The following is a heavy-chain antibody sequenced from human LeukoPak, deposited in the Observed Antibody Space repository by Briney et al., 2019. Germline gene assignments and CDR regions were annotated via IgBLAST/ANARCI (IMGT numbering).Heavy chain of an antibody. D-gene: IGHD6-19*01. CDR3: ATGGSGWSFDK. CDR1: GDTVSTNSAT. J-gene: IGHJ4*02. Sequence: SQTLSLTSAISGDTVSTNSATWNWIRHSPSRGLEWLGRTYYRSKWYNDYAASVKSRITINADTSKNQFSLLLSSVTPEDTAVYYCATGGSGWSFDKWGQGTLVTVSS. CDR2: TYYRSKWYN. V-gene: IGHV6-1*01.